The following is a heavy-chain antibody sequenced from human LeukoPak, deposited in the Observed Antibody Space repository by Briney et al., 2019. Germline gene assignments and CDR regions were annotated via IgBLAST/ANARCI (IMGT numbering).Heavy chain of an antibody. Sequence: KPSETLSLTCTVSGGSTSSYYWSWIRQPAGKGLEWIGRIYASGSTTYNPSLKSRVTISVDTSRNQFSLKLSSVTAADTAVYYCARVTGYMIEDYFDYWGQGTLVTVSS. J-gene: IGHJ4*02. CDR3: ARVTGYMIEDYFDY. CDR2: IYASGST. D-gene: IGHD3-22*01. CDR1: GGSTSSYY. V-gene: IGHV4-4*07.